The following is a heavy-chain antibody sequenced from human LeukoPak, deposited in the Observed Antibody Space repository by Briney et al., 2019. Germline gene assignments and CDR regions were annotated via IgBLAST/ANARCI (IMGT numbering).Heavy chain of an antibody. Sequence: ASVKVSCKASGYTFTSYDINWVRQATGQGLEWTGWMNPNSGNTGYAQKFQGRVTITRNTSISTAYMELSSLRSEDTAVYYCARAKWELLPDYWGQGTLVTVSS. CDR3: ARAKWELLPDY. CDR2: MNPNSGNT. D-gene: IGHD1-26*01. J-gene: IGHJ4*02. CDR1: GYTFTSYD. V-gene: IGHV1-8*03.